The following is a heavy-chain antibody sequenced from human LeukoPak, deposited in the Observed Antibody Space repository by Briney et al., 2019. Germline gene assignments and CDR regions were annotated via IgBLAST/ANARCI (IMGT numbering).Heavy chain of an antibody. V-gene: IGHV5-51*01. CDR2: IYPVDSDT. D-gene: IGHD3-16*02. Sequence: GESLKISCKGSGYSFTSYWIGWVRQMPGKGLEWMGIIYPVDSDTRYSPSFQGQVTISADKSISTAYLQWSSLKASDTAMYYCARQISQDYVWGSYRPIDAFDIWGQGTMVTVSS. CDR1: GYSFTSYW. J-gene: IGHJ3*02. CDR3: ARQISQDYVWGSYRPIDAFDI.